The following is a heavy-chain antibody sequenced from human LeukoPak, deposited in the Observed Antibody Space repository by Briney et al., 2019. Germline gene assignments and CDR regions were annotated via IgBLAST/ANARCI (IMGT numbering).Heavy chain of an antibody. CDR2: IKEDGSKA. CDR1: GFTFSNYW. J-gene: IGHJ4*02. CDR3: VRDGGYFRLEY. D-gene: IGHD5-12*01. Sequence: PGGSLRLSCEASGFTFSNYWMTWVRQVPGKGLEWVTHIKEDGSKAYYIDSVKGRFTISRDNAKNSLYLQMNSLRAEDTAIYYCVRDGGYFRLEYWGQGILITVSS. V-gene: IGHV3-7*03.